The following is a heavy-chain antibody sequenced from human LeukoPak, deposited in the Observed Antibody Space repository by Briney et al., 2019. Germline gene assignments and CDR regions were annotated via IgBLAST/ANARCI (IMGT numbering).Heavy chain of an antibody. V-gene: IGHV3-9*01. J-gene: IGHJ6*03. D-gene: IGHD6-13*01. CDR1: GFIFDDNA. CDR2: ISWNSGTI. CDR3: ARSGIAAAGWGGDYYYYMDV. Sequence: GRSLRLSCAASGFIFDDNAMHWVRQAPGKGLEWVSGISWNSGTIGYADSVKGRFTISRDNTKNSLYLQMNSLRTEDTALYYCARSGIAAAGWGGDYYYYMDVWGKGTTVTVSS.